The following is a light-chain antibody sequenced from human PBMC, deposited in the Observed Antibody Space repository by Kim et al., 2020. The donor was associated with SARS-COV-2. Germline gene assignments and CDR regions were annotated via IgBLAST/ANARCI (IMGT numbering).Light chain of an antibody. V-gene: IGLV2-11*03. CDR1: RSDVGGFDY. CDR3: CSYAGSNKWV. J-gene: IGLJ3*02. CDR2: DVT. Sequence: GQSVTISCTGTRSDVGGFDYVSWYQQHPGKAPKLLIYDVTARPSGVPDRFSGSKSGNTASLTISGLQAEDDADYHCCSYAGSNKWVFGGGTQLTVL.